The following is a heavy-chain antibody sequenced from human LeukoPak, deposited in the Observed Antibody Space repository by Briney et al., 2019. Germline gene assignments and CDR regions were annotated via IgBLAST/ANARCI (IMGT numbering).Heavy chain of an antibody. CDR3: ARGGGSGSYYNDAFDI. CDR1: GGSFSGYY. J-gene: IGHJ3*02. V-gene: IGHV4-34*01. CDR2: INHSGST. D-gene: IGHD3-10*01. Sequence: SETLSLTCAVYGGSFSGYYWSWIRQPPGKGLEWNGEINHSGSTNYNPSLKSRVTISVDTSKNQFSLKLSSVTAADTAVYYCARGGGSGSYYNDAFDIWGQGTMVTVSS.